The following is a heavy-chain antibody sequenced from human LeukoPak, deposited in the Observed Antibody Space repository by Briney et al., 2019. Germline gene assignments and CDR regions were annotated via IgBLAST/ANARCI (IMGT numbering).Heavy chain of an antibody. V-gene: IGHV4-59*01. Sequence: PSETLSLTCTVSGGSISGSYWSWTRQPPGKGLEWIAYMYNSGSTNYNPSLKSRVTISIDTSKNQFSLKLSSLTAADTAIYYCARGIESYGDYGYWGQGTLVTVSS. CDR2: MYNSGST. J-gene: IGHJ4*02. D-gene: IGHD4-17*01. CDR1: GGSISGSY. CDR3: ARGIESYGDYGY.